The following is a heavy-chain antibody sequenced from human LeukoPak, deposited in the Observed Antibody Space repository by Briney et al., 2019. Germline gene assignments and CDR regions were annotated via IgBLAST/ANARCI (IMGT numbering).Heavy chain of an antibody. CDR1: GFTFNSYS. Sequence: GGSLRLSCDVSGFTFNSYSMNWVRQAPGKGPEWVSSISSSNIYIYYADSVKGRFIISRDNAKNSLYLQMNSLRAEDTAVYYCARAWNDWFDSWGQGTLVTVSS. CDR2: ISSSNIYI. CDR3: ARAWNDWFDS. J-gene: IGHJ5*01. V-gene: IGHV3-21*01. D-gene: IGHD1-1*01.